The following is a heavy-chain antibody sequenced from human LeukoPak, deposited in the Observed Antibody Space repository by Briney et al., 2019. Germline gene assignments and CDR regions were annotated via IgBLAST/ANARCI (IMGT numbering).Heavy chain of an antibody. CDR3: ARRGRYSSSWYVDYMDV. Sequence: SETLSLTCAVYGGSFSGYYWSWIRQPPGKGLEWIGEINHSGSTNYNPSLKSRVTISVDTSKNQFSLKLSSVTAADTAVYYCARRGRYSSSWYVDYMDVWGKGTTVTVSS. CDR2: INHSGST. V-gene: IGHV4-34*01. CDR1: GGSFSGYY. D-gene: IGHD6-13*01. J-gene: IGHJ6*03.